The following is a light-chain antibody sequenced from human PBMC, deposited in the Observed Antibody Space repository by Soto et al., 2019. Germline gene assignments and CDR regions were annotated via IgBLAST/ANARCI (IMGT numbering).Light chain of an antibody. CDR1: QSVLHNSNNKTF. CDR3: QQYYTMLT. CDR2: WAC. Sequence: DIVMTQSPDSLAVSLGERATLHCKSSQSVLHNSNNKTFLAWYQQKPGQPTKLLIYWACTRESGVPDRFRGRGSGTDFPLTISSLQPEDVAVYYCQQYYTMLTFGHGTKVDIK. J-gene: IGKJ3*01. V-gene: IGKV4-1*01.